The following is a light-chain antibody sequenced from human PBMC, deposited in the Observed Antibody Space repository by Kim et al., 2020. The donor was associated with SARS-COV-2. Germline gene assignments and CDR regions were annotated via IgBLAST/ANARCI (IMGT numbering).Light chain of an antibody. V-gene: IGKV3-15*01. CDR2: GAS. CDR3: QQYSKWPPLT. Sequence: EIVMTQSPATLSVSPGERATLSCRASQSVSSNLAWYQQKPGQAPRLLIYGASTRATGLPARFSGSGSGTEFTLTISSLQSEDFAVYYCQQYSKWPPLTFGGGTKVDIK. J-gene: IGKJ4*01. CDR1: QSVSSN.